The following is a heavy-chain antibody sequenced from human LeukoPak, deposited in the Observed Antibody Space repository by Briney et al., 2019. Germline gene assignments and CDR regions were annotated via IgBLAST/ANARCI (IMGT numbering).Heavy chain of an antibody. CDR3: ARDRSGVGYSFAW. CDR1: GGSFSGYY. CDR2: INHSGST. J-gene: IGHJ4*02. D-gene: IGHD5-24*01. Sequence: SETLSLTCAVYGGSFSGYYWSWIRQPPGKGLEWIGEINHSGSTNYNPSLKSRVTTSVDTSKNQFSLKLSSVTAADTAVYYCARDRSGVGYSFAWWGQGTLVTVSS. V-gene: IGHV4-34*01.